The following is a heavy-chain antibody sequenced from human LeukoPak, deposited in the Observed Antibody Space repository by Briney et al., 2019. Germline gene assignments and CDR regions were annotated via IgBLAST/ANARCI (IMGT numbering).Heavy chain of an antibody. Sequence: GASVKVSCNASGYIFTSYGISWVRQAPGQGLEWMGLISADNGNTNYARKLQGRVTTTTDTYTSTAYMELRSLRYDDTAVYYCARDRYYGSGSSMLFHYWGQGALVTVSS. CDR1: GYIFTSYG. CDR2: ISADNGNT. D-gene: IGHD3-10*01. CDR3: ARDRYYGSGSSMLFHY. J-gene: IGHJ4*02. V-gene: IGHV1-18*01.